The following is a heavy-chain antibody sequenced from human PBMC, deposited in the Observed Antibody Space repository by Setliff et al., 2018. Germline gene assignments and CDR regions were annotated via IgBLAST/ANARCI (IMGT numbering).Heavy chain of an antibody. J-gene: IGHJ4*02. D-gene: IGHD3-16*01. CDR2: FFYSGDT. CDR3: AIGGGYCDFFDCFPFDN. V-gene: IGHV4-59*02. CDR1: GASVRSHY. Sequence: SETLSLTCTVSGASVRSHYWSWIRQSPEKGLEWIGFFFYSGDTKSNPSLKSRVTMSVDTSKNQFSLKLNSVTAADTAVYYCAIGGGYCDFFDCFPFDNWGQGFLVTVSS.